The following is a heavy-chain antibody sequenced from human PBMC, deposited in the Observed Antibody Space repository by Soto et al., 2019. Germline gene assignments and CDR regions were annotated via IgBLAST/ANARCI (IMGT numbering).Heavy chain of an antibody. J-gene: IGHJ6*02. V-gene: IGHV4-31*03. Sequence: SSETLSLTCTVSGGSISSGGYYWSWIRQHPGKGLEWIGYIYYSGSTYYNPSLKSRVTISVDTSKNQFSLKLSSVTAADTAVYYCARDSGDYYDSSGYYYGMDVWGQGTTVTVS. CDR3: ARDSGDYYDSSGYYYGMDV. CDR2: IYYSGST. CDR1: GGSISSGGYY. D-gene: IGHD3-22*01.